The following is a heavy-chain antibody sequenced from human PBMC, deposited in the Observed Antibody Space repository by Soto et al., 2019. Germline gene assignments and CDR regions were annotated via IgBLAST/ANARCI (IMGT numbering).Heavy chain of an antibody. CDR3: AKALDGSYYYGMDV. D-gene: IGHD6-19*01. J-gene: IGHJ6*02. CDR2: ISGSGGST. CDR1: GFTFSSYA. V-gene: IGHV3-23*01. Sequence: EVHLLESGGGLVQPGGSLRLSCAASGFTFSSYAMSWVRQAPGKGLEWVSAISGSGGSTYYADSVKGRFTISRDNSKNTLYLQMNSLRAEDTAVYYCAKALDGSYYYGMDVWGQGTTVTVSS.